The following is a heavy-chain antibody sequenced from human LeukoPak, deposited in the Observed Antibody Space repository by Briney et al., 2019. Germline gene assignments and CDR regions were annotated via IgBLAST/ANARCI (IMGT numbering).Heavy chain of an antibody. CDR1: GFTFSSYW. V-gene: IGHV3-30*18. CDR2: ISYDGSDK. D-gene: IGHD3-10*01. CDR3: AKQRDSGSLFDP. Sequence: PGGSLRLSCAASGFTFSSYWMSWVRQAPGKGLEWVAVISYDGSDKYYADSVKGRFTISRDNSKNTLYLQMNSLRDEDKAVYYCAKQRDSGSLFDPWGQGTLVTVSS. J-gene: IGHJ5*02.